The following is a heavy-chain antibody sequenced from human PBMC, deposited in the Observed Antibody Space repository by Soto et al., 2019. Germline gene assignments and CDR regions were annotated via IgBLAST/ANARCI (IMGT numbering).Heavy chain of an antibody. J-gene: IGHJ4*02. D-gene: IGHD2-15*01. CDR2: INHSGST. CDR1: GGSFSGYY. V-gene: IGHV4-34*01. CDR3: LINQGFRDY. Sequence: SETLSLTCAVYGGSFSGYYWSWIRQPPGKGLEWIGEINHSGSTNYNPSLKSRVTISVDTSKNQFSLKLSSVTAADTAVYYCLINQGFRDYWGQGTLVTVSS.